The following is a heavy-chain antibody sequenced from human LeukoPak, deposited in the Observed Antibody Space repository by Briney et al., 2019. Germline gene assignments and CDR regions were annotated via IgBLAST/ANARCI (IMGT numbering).Heavy chain of an antibody. CDR3: AKRGVVIRVILVGFYKEAYYFES. V-gene: IGHV3-23*01. J-gene: IGHJ4*02. CDR2: ISDSGGST. Sequence: GGSLRLSCAVSGITLNNYGMTWVRQAPGKGLEWVAGISDSGGSTKYADSVKGRFTISRDNPKNTLYLQMNSLRAEDTAVYFCAKRGVVIRVILVGFYKEAYYFESWRQGALVTVSS. D-gene: IGHD3/OR15-3a*01. CDR1: GITLNNYG.